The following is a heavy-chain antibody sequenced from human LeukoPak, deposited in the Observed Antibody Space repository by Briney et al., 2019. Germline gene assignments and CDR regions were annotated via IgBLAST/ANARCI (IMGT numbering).Heavy chain of an antibody. V-gene: IGHV3-21*01. CDR1: GFTFSSYS. D-gene: IGHD2-21*02. Sequence: AGGSLRLSCAASGFTFSSYSMNWVRQAPGKGLEWVSSISSSSSYIYYADSVKGRFTISRDNAKNSLYLQMNSLRAGDTAVYYCARRMVTDAFDIWGQGIMVTVSS. J-gene: IGHJ3*02. CDR3: ARRMVTDAFDI. CDR2: ISSSSSYI.